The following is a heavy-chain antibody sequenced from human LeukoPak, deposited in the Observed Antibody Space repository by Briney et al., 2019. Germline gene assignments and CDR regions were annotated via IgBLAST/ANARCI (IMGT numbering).Heavy chain of an antibody. V-gene: IGHV4-39*01. J-gene: IGHJ6*03. CDR3: ARTNYYFYYMDV. CDR2: IYYSGST. Sequence: SQTLSLTCTVSAGSINGNDYYSGWIRQPPGKGLHRIGSIYYSGSTYYDPSLKSRVTISVDTSKNQFFLRLSSVTAADTAMYYCARTNYYFYYMDVWGRGTTVTVSS. CDR1: AGSINGNDYY. D-gene: IGHD2-8*01.